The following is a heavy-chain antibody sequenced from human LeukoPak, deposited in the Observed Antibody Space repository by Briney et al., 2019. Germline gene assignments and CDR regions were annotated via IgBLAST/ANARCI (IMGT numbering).Heavy chain of an antibody. D-gene: IGHD3-22*01. CDR1: GFTFSSYA. CDR3: ARSACYDVVISAFDI. J-gene: IGHJ3*02. CDR2: ISYDGSNK. Sequence: AGSLRLSCAASGFTFSSYAMHWVRQAPGKGLEWVAVISYDGSNKYYADSVKGRFTISRDNSKNTLYLQMNSLRAEDTAVYYCARSACYDVVISAFDIWGQGTMVTVSS. V-gene: IGHV3-30-3*01.